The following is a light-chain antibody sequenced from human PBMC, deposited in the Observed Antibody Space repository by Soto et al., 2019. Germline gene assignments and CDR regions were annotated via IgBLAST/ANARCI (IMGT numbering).Light chain of an antibody. CDR1: QSVSRN. V-gene: IGKV3-15*01. Sequence: EIVMTQSPATLSVSPGERATLSCRASQSVSRNLAWYRQKPGQAPRLLIYGASTRATGTPARFSGSGDGTEFTLSVCGLRSEDVAGYYFQGYSGWPYIFGQGTKLETK. J-gene: IGKJ2*01. CDR2: GAS. CDR3: QGYSGWPYI.